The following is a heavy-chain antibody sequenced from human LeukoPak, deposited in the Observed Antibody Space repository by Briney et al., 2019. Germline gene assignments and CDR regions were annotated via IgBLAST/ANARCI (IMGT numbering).Heavy chain of an antibody. CDR2: IYSGGST. CDR3: ARDYGGNSVLDS. Sequence: PGGSLRLSCAVSGFIVSNNYMSWVRQAPGKGLEWVSVIYSGGSTYYADSVKGRFSISRDNSKNTLYLQMNRLRAEDTAVYYCARDYGGNSVLDSWGQGTLVAVSS. CDR1: GFIVSNNY. D-gene: IGHD4-23*01. J-gene: IGHJ5*02. V-gene: IGHV3-53*01.